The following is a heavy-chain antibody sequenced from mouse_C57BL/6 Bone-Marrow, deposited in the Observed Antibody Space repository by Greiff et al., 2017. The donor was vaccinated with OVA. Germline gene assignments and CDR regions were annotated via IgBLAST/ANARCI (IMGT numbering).Heavy chain of an antibody. Sequence: EVKLMESGGGLVQPGGSLSLSCAASGFTFTDYYMSWVRQPPGKALEWLGFIRNKANGYTTEYSASVKGRFTISRDNSQSILYLQMNALRAEDSATYYCERFRYSKSYAMDYWGQGTSVTVSS. D-gene: IGHD2-5*01. CDR3: ERFRYSKSYAMDY. V-gene: IGHV7-3*01. CDR1: GFTFTDYY. J-gene: IGHJ4*01. CDR2: IRNKANGYTT.